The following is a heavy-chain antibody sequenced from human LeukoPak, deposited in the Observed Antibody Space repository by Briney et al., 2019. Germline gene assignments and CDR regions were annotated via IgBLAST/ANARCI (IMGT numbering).Heavy chain of an antibody. CDR1: GGSISSYY. Sequence: PSETLSLTCTVSGGSISSYYWSCIRQPAGKGREWIGRIYTSGSTNYNPSLKSRVTMSVDTSKNQFSLKLSSVTAADPTVYYCARQGPNCRGGSCYSRLFSTFDYWGQGTLVTVSS. CDR2: IYTSGST. CDR3: ARQGPNCRGGSCYSRLFSTFDY. J-gene: IGHJ4*02. V-gene: IGHV4-4*07. D-gene: IGHD2-15*01.